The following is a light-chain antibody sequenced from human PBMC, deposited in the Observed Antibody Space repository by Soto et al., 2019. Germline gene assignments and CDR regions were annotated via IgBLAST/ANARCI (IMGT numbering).Light chain of an antibody. J-gene: IGLJ2*01. CDR1: SSDVGGYNF. Sequence: QSALTQPASVSGSPGQSITISCSGSSSDVGGYNFVSWYQQHPGKAPKLMIYEVTNRPSGVSNRFSGSKSGNTASLTISGLQAEDEAAYYCSSYTRSSSLIFGGGTKLTVL. CDR3: SSYTRSSSLI. CDR2: EVT. V-gene: IGLV2-14*01.